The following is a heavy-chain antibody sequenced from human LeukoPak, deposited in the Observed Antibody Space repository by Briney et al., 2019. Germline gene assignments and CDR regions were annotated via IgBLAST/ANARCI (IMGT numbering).Heavy chain of an antibody. CDR1: GFTFSSYW. Sequence: PGGSLRLSCAASGFTFSSYWMSWVRQAPGKGLEWVANIKQDGSEKYYVDSVKGRFTISRDNVNNSLYLQMDSLRAEDTAVYYCARVSRLQSGYCSATGCHNYRYYYMGVWGTGTTVTVSS. V-gene: IGHV3-7*01. D-gene: IGHD2-2*01. CDR2: IKQDGSEK. J-gene: IGHJ6*03. CDR3: ARVSRLQSGYCSATGCHNYRYYYMGV.